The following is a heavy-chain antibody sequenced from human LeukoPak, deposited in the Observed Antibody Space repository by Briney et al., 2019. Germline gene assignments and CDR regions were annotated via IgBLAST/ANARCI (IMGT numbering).Heavy chain of an antibody. V-gene: IGHV7-4-1*02. Sequence: ASVKVSCKASGYTFTSYAMNWVRQAHGQGLEWMGWINTNTGNPTYAQGFTGRFVFSLDTSVGTAYLQISSLKAEDTAVYYCARVVGVAGTGGFDYWGQGTLVTVSS. CDR1: GYTFTSYA. CDR3: ARVVGVAGTGGFDY. J-gene: IGHJ4*02. CDR2: INTNTGNP. D-gene: IGHD6-19*01.